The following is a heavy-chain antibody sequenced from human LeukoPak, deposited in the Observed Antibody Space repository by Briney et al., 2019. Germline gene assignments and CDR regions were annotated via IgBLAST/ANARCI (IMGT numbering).Heavy chain of an antibody. V-gene: IGHV4-39*07. D-gene: IGHD5-18*01. CDR1: GGSISSSSYY. CDR3: ARENYRGYSFIGYYYYMDV. J-gene: IGHJ6*03. CDR2: IYYSGST. Sequence: SETLSLTCTVSGGSISSSSYYWGWIRQPPGKGPEWIGSIYYSGSTYYNPSLKSRVTISVDTSKNQFSLKLSSVTAADTAVYYCARENYRGYSFIGYYYYMDVWGKGTTVTVSS.